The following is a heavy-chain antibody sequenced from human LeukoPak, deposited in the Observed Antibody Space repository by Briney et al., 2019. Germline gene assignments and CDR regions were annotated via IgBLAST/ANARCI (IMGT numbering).Heavy chain of an antibody. CDR1: GFTFSSYG. Sequence: GGSLRLSCAASGFTFSSYGVHWVRQAPGKGLEWVAVISYDGSNKYYADSVKGRFTISRDNSKNTLYLQMNSLRAEDTAVYYCARSVDVDYWGQGILVTVSP. J-gene: IGHJ4*02. CDR2: ISYDGSNK. D-gene: IGHD5-24*01. V-gene: IGHV3-30*03. CDR3: ARSVDVDY.